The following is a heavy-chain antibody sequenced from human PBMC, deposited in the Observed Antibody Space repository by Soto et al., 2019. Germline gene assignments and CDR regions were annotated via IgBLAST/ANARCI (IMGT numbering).Heavy chain of an antibody. J-gene: IGHJ4*02. D-gene: IGHD6-6*01. CDR3: GRGIAARPLGY. V-gene: IGHV4-30-2*01. Sequence: QLQLQESGSGLVKPSQTLSLTCAVSGGSISSGGYSWSWIRQPPGKGLEWIGYIYHSGSTYYNPSLKSRVPITVDRAKDQFSVGLGLCARGGPAGYFLGRGIAARPLGYWGQGTLVTVSS. CDR1: GGSISSGGYS. CDR2: IYHSGST.